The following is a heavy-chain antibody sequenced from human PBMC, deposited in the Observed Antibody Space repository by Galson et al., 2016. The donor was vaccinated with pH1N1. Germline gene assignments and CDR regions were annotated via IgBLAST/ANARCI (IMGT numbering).Heavy chain of an antibody. D-gene: IGHD3/OR15-3a*01. Sequence: SVKVSCKASGYMFNDYYIHWIRQAPGQGLEWMGCMNPNSGVTKYAQKFQGRVTMTRATSLSTANMDLRRLRSDDTAVYYCARVSYDFRSGRGGHLGLDVWGQGTGGHGLDVWGQGFTVTVSS. CDR2: MNPNSGVT. J-gene: IGHJ6*02. CDR1: GYMFNDYY. CDR3: ARVSYDFRSGRGGHLGLDVWGQGTGGHGLDV. V-gene: IGHV1-2*02.